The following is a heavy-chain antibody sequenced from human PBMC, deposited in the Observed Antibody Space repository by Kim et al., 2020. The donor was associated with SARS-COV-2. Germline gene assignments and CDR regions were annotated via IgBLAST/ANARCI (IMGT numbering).Heavy chain of an antibody. CDR3: AWFGEPRYAFDI. D-gene: IGHD3-10*01. Sequence: YYADSVKGRFTISRDNSKNTLYLQMNSLRAEDTAVYYCAWFGEPRYAFDIWGQGTMVTVSS. V-gene: IGHV3-23*01. J-gene: IGHJ3*02.